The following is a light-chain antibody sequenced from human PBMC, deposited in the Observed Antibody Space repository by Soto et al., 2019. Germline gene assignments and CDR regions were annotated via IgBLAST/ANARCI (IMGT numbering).Light chain of an antibody. V-gene: IGKV3-20*01. CDR1: QSVTSNY. J-gene: IGKJ1*01. Sequence: EVVMTQSPATLSVSPGERATLSCRASQSVTSNYLAWYQQKPGQAPRLLIYGVSNRATGVPDRFSGSGSGTDFTLTISRLGPEDFAVYYCLQHNSYPWTFGQGTKVEIK. CDR2: GVS. CDR3: LQHNSYPWT.